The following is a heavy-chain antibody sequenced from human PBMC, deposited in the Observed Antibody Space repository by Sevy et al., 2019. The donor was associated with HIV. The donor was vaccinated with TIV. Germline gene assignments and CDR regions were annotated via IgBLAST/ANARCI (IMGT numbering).Heavy chain of an antibody. CDR3: ARALVSSTVADYYYYGMDV. D-gene: IGHD2-2*01. V-gene: IGHV3-48*02. J-gene: IGHJ6*02. CDR2: ISSSSSTI. CDR1: GFTFSSYS. Sequence: GGSLRLSCAASGFTFSSYSMNWVRQAPGKGLEWVSYISSSSSTIYYADSVKGRFTISRDNAKNSLYLQMNSLRDEDTAVYCCARALVSSTVADYYYYGMDVWGQGTTVTVSS.